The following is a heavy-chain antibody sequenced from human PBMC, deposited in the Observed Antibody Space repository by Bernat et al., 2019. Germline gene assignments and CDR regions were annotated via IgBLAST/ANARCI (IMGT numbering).Heavy chain of an antibody. CDR1: GFTFSSYA. D-gene: IGHD6-19*01. Sequence: QVQLVESGGGVVKPGRSLRLSCAASGFTFSSYAMHWVRQAPGKGLEWVAVISYDGSNKYYADSVKGRFTISRDNSKNTLYLQMNSLRAEDTAVYYCASRSYAVAGPFGDYWGQGTLVTVSS. CDR2: ISYDGSNK. CDR3: ASRSYAVAGPFGDY. V-gene: IGHV3-30*01. J-gene: IGHJ4*02.